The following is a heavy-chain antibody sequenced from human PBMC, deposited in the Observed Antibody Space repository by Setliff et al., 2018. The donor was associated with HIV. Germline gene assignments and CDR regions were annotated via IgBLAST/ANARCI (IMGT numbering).Heavy chain of an antibody. CDR3: VRDLTTIVTRKVFDI. V-gene: IGHV3-30*04. CDR1: GFTFSNYA. J-gene: IGHJ3*02. Sequence: PGGSLRLSCVGSGFTFSNYAMHWVRQAPGKGLEWVAVISYDGSYKYYADSVKGRFTISRDNSKNTLYVQMNSLRADDTAVYYCVRDLTTIVTRKVFDIWGQGTMVTVSS. CDR2: ISYDGSYK. D-gene: IGHD4-4*01.